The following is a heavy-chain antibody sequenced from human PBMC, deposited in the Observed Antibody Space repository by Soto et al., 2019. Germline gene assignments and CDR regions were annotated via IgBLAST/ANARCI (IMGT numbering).Heavy chain of an antibody. J-gene: IGHJ6*04. CDR2: IYYSGST. V-gene: IGHV4-39*01. CDR1: GCSISSSIYY. D-gene: IGHD3-3*01. CDR3: ARGGITIFGVVTSYYYYGMDV. Sequence: SETLSLTCTVSGCSISSSIYYWGGIRQPPGKGLEWIGSIYYSGSTYYNPSLKSRVTISVDTSKNQFSLKLSSVTAADTAVYYCARGGITIFGVVTSYYYYGMDVWGKGTTVS.